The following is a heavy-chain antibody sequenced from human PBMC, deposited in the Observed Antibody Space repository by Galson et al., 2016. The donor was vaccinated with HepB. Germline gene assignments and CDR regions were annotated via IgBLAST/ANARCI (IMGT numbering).Heavy chain of an antibody. J-gene: IGHJ4*02. CDR3: TTSSTRGYTYGPSAY. CDR2: IKSYTDGGTT. D-gene: IGHD5-18*01. Sequence: SLRLSCAASGFTFSRAWMNWVRQAPGKGLEWVGRIKSYTDGGTTDYAAPMKGRFTFSRGESKNTLYLQMNSLKTEDTAVYYCTTSSTRGYTYGPSAYWGRGTLVAVSS. CDR1: GFTFSRAW. V-gene: IGHV3-15*01.